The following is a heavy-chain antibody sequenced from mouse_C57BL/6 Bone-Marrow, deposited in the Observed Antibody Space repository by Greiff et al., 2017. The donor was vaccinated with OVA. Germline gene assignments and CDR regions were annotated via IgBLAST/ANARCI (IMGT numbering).Heavy chain of an antibody. CDR1: GYSITSGYY. D-gene: IGHD2-5*01. Sequence: EVKLVESGPGLVKPSQSLSLTCSVTGYSITSGYYWNWIRQFPGNKLEWMGYISYDGSNNYNPSLKNRISITRDTSKNQFFLKLNSVTTEDTATYDCARNAYYSNYDYYAMDYWGQGTSVTVSS. CDR3: ARNAYYSNYDYYAMDY. V-gene: IGHV3-6*01. CDR2: ISYDGSN. J-gene: IGHJ4*01.